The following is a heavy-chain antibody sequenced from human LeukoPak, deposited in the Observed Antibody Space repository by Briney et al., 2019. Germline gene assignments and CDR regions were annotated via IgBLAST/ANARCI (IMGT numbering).Heavy chain of an antibody. CDR2: IIGSAVNT. Sequence: ETLSLTCTVSGGSINSSSYHWGWVRQAPGKGLEWVSTIIGSAVNTYYADSVKGRFTISRDDSKNTVYLQMNSLRAEDTAVYSCAKYTSGTSYRGLDQWGQGTLVTVSS. CDR1: GGSINSSSYH. CDR3: AKYTSGTSYRGLDQ. V-gene: IGHV3-23*01. J-gene: IGHJ4*02. D-gene: IGHD3-10*01.